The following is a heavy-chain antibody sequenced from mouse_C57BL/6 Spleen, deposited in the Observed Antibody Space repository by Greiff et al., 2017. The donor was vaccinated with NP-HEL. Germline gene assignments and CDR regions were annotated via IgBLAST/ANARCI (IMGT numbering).Heavy chain of an antibody. CDR1: GYTFTSYW. CDR2: IDPSDSYT. D-gene: IGHD3-1*01. V-gene: IGHV1-59*01. Sequence: QVQLKQPGAELVRPGTSVKLSCKASGYTFTSYWMHWVKQRPGQGLEWIGVIDPSDSYTNYNQKFKGKATLTVDTSSSTAYMQLSSLTSEDSAVYYCARFELRGAYWGQGTLVTVSA. CDR3: ARFELRGAY. J-gene: IGHJ3*01.